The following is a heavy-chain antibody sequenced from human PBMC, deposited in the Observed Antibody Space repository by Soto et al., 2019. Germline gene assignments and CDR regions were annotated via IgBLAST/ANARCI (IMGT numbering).Heavy chain of an antibody. V-gene: IGHV3-23*01. CDR3: AKDARDTGGNSGIDY. Sequence: GGSLRLSCVASEFTFNSYAMSWVRQAPGMGLEWVSSIIGSGAITYYADSVKGRFTISRDNSKSTLYLQMNSLRVEDTALYYCAKDARDTGGNSGIDYWGQGTLVTVSS. CDR1: EFTFNSYA. J-gene: IGHJ4*02. CDR2: IIGSGAIT. D-gene: IGHD2-21*02.